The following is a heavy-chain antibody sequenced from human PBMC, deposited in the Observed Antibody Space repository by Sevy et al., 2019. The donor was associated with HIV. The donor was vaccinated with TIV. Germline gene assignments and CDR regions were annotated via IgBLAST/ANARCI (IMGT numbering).Heavy chain of an antibody. D-gene: IGHD2-15*01. Sequence: GGSLRLSCAASGFTFSSYGMHWVRQAPGKGLEWVAFIRYDGSNKYYADSVKGRFTISRDNSKHTLYLQMNSLRAEDTAVYYCATSRYCSGGSCYGADYYYGMDVWGQGTTVTVSS. CDR1: GFTFSSYG. V-gene: IGHV3-30*02. J-gene: IGHJ6*02. CDR2: IRYDGSNK. CDR3: ATSRYCSGGSCYGADYYYGMDV.